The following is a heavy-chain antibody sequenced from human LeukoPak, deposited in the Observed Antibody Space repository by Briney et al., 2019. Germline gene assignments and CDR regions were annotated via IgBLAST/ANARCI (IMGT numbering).Heavy chain of an antibody. Sequence: KPSETLSLTCTVSGASISSSSYYWGWLRQPPGKGLEWIGNIYYSGTTYYNPSLKSRLTISVDTSKNQISLRLSSVTAADTAVYYCARSVTAAGQRLIDFWGQGTLVTVSS. J-gene: IGHJ4*02. CDR1: GASISSSSYY. CDR2: IYYSGTT. V-gene: IGHV4-39*01. D-gene: IGHD6-13*01. CDR3: ARSVTAAGQRLIDF.